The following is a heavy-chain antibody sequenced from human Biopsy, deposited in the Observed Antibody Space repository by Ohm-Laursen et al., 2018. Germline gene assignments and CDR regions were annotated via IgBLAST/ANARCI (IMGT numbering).Heavy chain of an antibody. Sequence: GSLRLSCSAPGFTFSSYAMTWFRQAPGKGLEWVSTISGNSDIIYDTDSVKGRFTISRDNSKNTLYLQMNSLRADDTAVYYCALAAAQTVTYFDYWGQGTLVTVSS. CDR1: GFTFSSYA. D-gene: IGHD4-17*01. J-gene: IGHJ4*02. CDR2: ISGNSDII. CDR3: ALAAAQTVTYFDY. V-gene: IGHV3-23*01.